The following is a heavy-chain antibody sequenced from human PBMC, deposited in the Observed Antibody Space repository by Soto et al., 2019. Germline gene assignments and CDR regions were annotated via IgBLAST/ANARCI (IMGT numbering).Heavy chain of an antibody. V-gene: IGHV4-39*07. J-gene: IGHJ2*01. CDR1: GGSISSSSYY. Sequence: SETLSLTCTVSGGSISSSSYYWGWIRQPPGKGLEWIGSIYYSGSTYYNPSLTRRATLSVDMSKNQVSLKLTSVTAADTAVYYCARLASGWQYYYFDFWGRGTPVTVSS. CDR3: ARLASGWQYYYFDF. D-gene: IGHD6-19*01. CDR2: IYYSGST.